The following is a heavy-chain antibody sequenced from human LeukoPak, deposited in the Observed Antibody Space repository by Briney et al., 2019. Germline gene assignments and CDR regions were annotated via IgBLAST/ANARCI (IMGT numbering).Heavy chain of an antibody. V-gene: IGHV4-59*01. D-gene: IGHD4-17*01. CDR2: IYYSGSA. CDR1: GGSLSNYY. Sequence: SETLSLTCTVSGGSLSNYYWSWIRQPPGKGLEWIGYIYYSGSANYNPSLTSRVSISVDTSKNQFSLILNSVTAADTAVYYCTREGYYGRHTGAFDCWGQGALVTVSS. CDR3: TREGYYGRHTGAFDC. J-gene: IGHJ4*02.